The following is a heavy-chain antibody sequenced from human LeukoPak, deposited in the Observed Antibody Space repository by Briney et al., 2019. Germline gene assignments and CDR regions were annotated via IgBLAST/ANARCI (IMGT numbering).Heavy chain of an antibody. V-gene: IGHV3-11*04. CDR3: AREPHYYDSSGVSYNWFDP. CDR2: ISSSGSTI. D-gene: IGHD3-22*01. Sequence: GGSLRLSCAASGFTFSDYYMSWIRQAPGKGLEWVSYISSSGSTIYYADSVKGRFTISRDNAKNSLYLQMNSLRAEDTAVYYCAREPHYYDSSGVSYNWFDPWGQGTLVTVSS. CDR1: GFTFSDYY. J-gene: IGHJ5*02.